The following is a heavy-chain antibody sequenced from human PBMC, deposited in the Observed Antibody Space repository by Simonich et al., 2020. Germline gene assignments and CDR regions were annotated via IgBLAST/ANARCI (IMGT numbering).Heavy chain of an antibody. CDR1: GYTFTSYG. J-gene: IGHJ4*02. CDR2: SSAYNGNT. Sequence: QVQLVQSGAEVKKPGASVKVSCKASGYTFTSYGISWVRQAPGQGLEWMGWSSAYNGNTNYAQKVQGRVTMTTDTSPSTAYMELRSLRSDDTAVYYCARASRGTWWYYYFDYWGQGTLVTVSS. D-gene: IGHD2-15*01. CDR3: ARASRGTWWYYYFDY. V-gene: IGHV1-18*01.